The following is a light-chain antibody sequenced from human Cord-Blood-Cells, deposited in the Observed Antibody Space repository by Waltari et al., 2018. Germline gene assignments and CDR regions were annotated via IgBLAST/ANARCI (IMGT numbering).Light chain of an antibody. CDR1: QGISSY. Sequence: AIRITQSPSSLSASTGDRVTITCRASQGISSYLAWYQQKPGKAPKLLIYAASTLQSGVPSRFSGSGSGTDFTLTISCLQSEDFATYYCQQYYSYPRTFGQGTMVEIK. CDR3: QQYYSYPRT. V-gene: IGKV1-8*01. J-gene: IGKJ1*01. CDR2: AAS.